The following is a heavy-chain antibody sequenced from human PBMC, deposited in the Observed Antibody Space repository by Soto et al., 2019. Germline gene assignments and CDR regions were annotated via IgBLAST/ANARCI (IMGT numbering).Heavy chain of an antibody. D-gene: IGHD3-10*01. CDR3: ARTYFGGNAKRSYYYGMNV. J-gene: IGHJ6*02. V-gene: IGHV1-69*01. Sequence: VQLVQSGAEVKTPGSSVKVSCKASGGTFSSYAITWVRQAPRQGLEGMGGIIPLFNRTYYSQTIQGRVTITADVFPSTVYMKQSSLSSEDTAVYFCARTYFGGNAKRSYYYGMNVWGQGTMVTVSS. CDR2: IIPLFNRT. CDR1: GGTFSSYA.